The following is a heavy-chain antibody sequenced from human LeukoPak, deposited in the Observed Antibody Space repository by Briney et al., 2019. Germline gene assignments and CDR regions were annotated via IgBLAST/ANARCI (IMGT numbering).Heavy chain of an antibody. D-gene: IGHD4-17*01. V-gene: IGHV3-20*04. CDR3: ARGDYGDEYYYYYYYMDV. CDR2: INWNGGST. CDR1: GFTFSSYS. Sequence: GGSLRLSCAASGFTFSSYSMNWVRQAPGKGLEWVSGINWNGGSTGYADSVKGRFTISRDNAKNSLYLQMNSLRAEDTAVYYCARGDYGDEYYYYYYYMDVWGKGTTVTVSS. J-gene: IGHJ6*03.